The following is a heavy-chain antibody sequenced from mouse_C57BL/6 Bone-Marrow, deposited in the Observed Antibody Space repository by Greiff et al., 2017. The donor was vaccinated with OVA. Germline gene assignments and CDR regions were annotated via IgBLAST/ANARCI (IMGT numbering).Heavy chain of an antibody. V-gene: IGHV1-50*01. Sequence: VQLQQPGAELVKPGASVKLSCKASGYTFTSYWMQWVKQRPGQGLEWIGEIDPSDSYTNYNQKFKGKATLTVDTSSSTAYMQLSSLTSEDSAVYYCARGTLTVDYWGQGTTLTVSS. J-gene: IGHJ2*01. CDR1: GYTFTSYW. CDR3: ARGTLTVDY. D-gene: IGHD4-1*01. CDR2: IDPSDSYT.